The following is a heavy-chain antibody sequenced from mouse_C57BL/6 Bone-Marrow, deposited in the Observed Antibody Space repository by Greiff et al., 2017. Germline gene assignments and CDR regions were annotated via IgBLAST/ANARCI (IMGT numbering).Heavy chain of an antibody. CDR1: GFNIKDDY. CDR3: TLLLRYTWFAY. CDR2: IDPENGDT. J-gene: IGHJ3*01. V-gene: IGHV14-4*01. Sequence: VQLQQSGAELVRPGASVKLSCTASGFNIKDDYMHWVKQRPEQGLEWIGWIDPENGDTEYASKFQGKATITADTSSNPAYLQLSSLTSEDTAVYYCTLLLRYTWFAYWGQGTLVTVSA. D-gene: IGHD1-1*01.